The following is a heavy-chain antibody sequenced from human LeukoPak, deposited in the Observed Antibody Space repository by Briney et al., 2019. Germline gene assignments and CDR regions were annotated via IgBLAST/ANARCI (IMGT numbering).Heavy chain of an antibody. J-gene: IGHJ4*02. CDR3: ARGFSLAPRDNWNYPPNY. Sequence: SETLSLTCTVSGGSICSGDYYWSWIRQPPGKGLEWIGYIYYSGSTYYNPSLKSRVTISVDTSKNQFSLKLSSVTAADTAVYYCARGFSLAPRDNWNYPPNYWGQGTLVTVSS. CDR2: IYYSGST. CDR1: GGSICSGDYY. D-gene: IGHD1-7*01. V-gene: IGHV4-30-4*01.